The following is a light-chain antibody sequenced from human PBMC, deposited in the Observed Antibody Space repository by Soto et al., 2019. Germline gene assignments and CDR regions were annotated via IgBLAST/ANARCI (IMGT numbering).Light chain of an antibody. CDR1: KLGDKY. CDR2: QDS. J-gene: IGLJ1*01. Sequence: SYELTQPPSVSVSPGQTASITCSGDKLGDKYACWYQQKPGQSPVLVIYQDSKRPSGIPERFSGSNSGNTATLTIGGTQAMDEADYYCQAWDSSPVFGTGTKVTVL. V-gene: IGLV3-1*01. CDR3: QAWDSSPV.